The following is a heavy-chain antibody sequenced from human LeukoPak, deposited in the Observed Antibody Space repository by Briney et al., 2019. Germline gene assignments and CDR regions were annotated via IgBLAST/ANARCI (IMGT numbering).Heavy chain of an antibody. CDR1: GYSISSGYH. CDR3: TRYNYGHYYFDY. J-gene: IGHJ4*02. Sequence: PSKTLSLTCAVSGYSISSGYHWGWIRQPPGKELEWIGSIYQSGGTFYNPSLKSRVTFSVDTSKNQFSLKLSSVTAADTAVYYCTRYNYGHYYFDYWGQGTLVTVSS. D-gene: IGHD5-18*01. V-gene: IGHV4-38-2*01. CDR2: IYQSGGT.